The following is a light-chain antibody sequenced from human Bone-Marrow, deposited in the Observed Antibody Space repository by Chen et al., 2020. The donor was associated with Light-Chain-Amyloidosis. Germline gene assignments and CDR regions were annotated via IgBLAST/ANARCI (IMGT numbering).Light chain of an antibody. J-gene: IGLJ1*01. V-gene: IGLV2-14*03. CDR1: SSDVGGYNF. Sequence: QPALTQPASVSGSPGQSIIIYCTGTSSDVGGYNFVSWYQQHPGKAPKLMIFDVNNRPSGVSNRFSGCKSDNTASLTISGLQPEDEADYYCTSYTSSHTYVFGTGTEVTVL. CDR2: DVN. CDR3: TSYTSSHTYV.